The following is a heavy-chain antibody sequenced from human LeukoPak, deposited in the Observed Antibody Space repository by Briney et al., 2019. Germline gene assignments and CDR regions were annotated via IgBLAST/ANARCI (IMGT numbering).Heavy chain of an antibody. CDR2: ISGSGGST. D-gene: IGHD6-6*01. J-gene: IGHJ3*02. CDR1: GFTFSSYA. Sequence: PGGSLRLSCAASGFTFSSYAMSWVRQAPGKGLEWVSGISGSGGSTYYADSVKGRFTISRDNSKNTLYLQMNSLRAEDTAVFYCAKGKYNRDVFDIWGLGTMVTVSS. CDR3: AKGKYNRDVFDI. V-gene: IGHV3-23*01.